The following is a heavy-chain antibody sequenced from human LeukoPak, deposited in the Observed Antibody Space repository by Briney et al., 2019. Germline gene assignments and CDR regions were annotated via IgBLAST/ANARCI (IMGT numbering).Heavy chain of an antibody. CDR3: ARYLYSSSWYEPPNYYYYGMDV. D-gene: IGHD6-13*01. CDR2: IYYSGST. Sequence: PSETLSLTCTVSGGSISSGGYYWSWIRQHPGKGLEWIGYIYYSGSTYYNPSLKSRVTISVDTSKNQFSLKLSSVTAADTAVYYCARYLYSSSWYEPPNYYYYGMDVWGQGTTVTVSS. V-gene: IGHV4-31*03. CDR1: GGSISSGGYY. J-gene: IGHJ6*02.